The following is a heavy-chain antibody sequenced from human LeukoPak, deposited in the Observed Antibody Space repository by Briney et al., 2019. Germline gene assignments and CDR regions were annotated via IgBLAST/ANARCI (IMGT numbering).Heavy chain of an antibody. CDR3: VRDGFIVGFDSGGYYFYYYYMDV. V-gene: IGHV3-20*04. CDR2: INWNGDST. J-gene: IGHJ6*03. CDR1: GFTYKEYG. D-gene: IGHD3-22*01. Sequence: GGSLRLSCAASGFTYKEYGMSWVRQAPGKGLEWVSGINWNGDSTGYADSVKGRFTISRDNAKNSLSLQMNSLRGEDTALYYCVRDGFIVGFDSGGYYFYYYYMDVWGKGTTVTVSS.